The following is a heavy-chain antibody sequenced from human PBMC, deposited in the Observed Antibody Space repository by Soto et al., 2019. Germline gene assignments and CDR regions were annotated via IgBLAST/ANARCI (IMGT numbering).Heavy chain of an antibody. D-gene: IGHD2-15*01. CDR1: GFTFSDYS. Sequence: QVQLVESGGGVVKPGGSLRLSCAASGFTFSDYSMTWIRQAPGKGLEWVSYISGSGSAIYYADSVKGRFTISRNNAKNSLYLQINNLRVEDTAVYYCARDDPGVGHGVFDIWGQGTMVTVSS. J-gene: IGHJ3*02. CDR3: ARDDPGVGHGVFDI. V-gene: IGHV3-11*01. CDR2: ISGSGSAI.